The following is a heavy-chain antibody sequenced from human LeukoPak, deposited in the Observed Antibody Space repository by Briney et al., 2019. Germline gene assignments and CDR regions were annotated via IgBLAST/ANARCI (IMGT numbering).Heavy chain of an antibody. CDR2: IYSGGST. CDR1: GFTVSSNY. Sequence: PGGSLRLPCAASGFTVSSNYMSWVRQAPGKGLEWVSVIYSGGSTYYADSVKGRFTISRDNSKNTLYLQMNSLRAEDTAVYYCARVWAEYCSSTSCYTNRFDPWGQGTLVTVSS. V-gene: IGHV3-53*01. J-gene: IGHJ5*02. D-gene: IGHD2-2*02. CDR3: ARVWAEYCSSTSCYTNRFDP.